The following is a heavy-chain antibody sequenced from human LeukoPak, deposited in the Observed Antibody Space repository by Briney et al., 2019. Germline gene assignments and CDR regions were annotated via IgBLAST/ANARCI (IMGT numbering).Heavy chain of an antibody. J-gene: IGHJ4*02. CDR2: ISYDGSNK. D-gene: IGHD5-18*01. CDR3: AREDPAMVLIDY. Sequence: GGSLRLSCAASGFTFSSYAMHWVRQAPGKGLEWVAVISYDGSNKYYADSVKGRFTISRDNSKNTLYLQMNSLRAEDTAVYYCAREDPAMVLIDYWGQGTLVTVSS. CDR1: GFTFSSYA. V-gene: IGHV3-30-3*01.